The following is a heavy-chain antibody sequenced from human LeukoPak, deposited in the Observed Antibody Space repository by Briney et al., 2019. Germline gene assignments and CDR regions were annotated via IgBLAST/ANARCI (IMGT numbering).Heavy chain of an antibody. J-gene: IGHJ4*02. D-gene: IGHD2-2*01. CDR3: ARHHIFCTSATCYFDY. CDR2: IKEDGSEK. V-gene: IGHV3-7*03. Sequence: GGSLRLSCATSGFTFSTYWMTWVRQAPGKGLERVANIKEDGSEKFYVDSVKGRFTISRDSAKNSLYLQMDSLSAEDTAVYYCARHHIFCTSATCYFDYWGQGTLVTVSS. CDR1: GFTFSTYW.